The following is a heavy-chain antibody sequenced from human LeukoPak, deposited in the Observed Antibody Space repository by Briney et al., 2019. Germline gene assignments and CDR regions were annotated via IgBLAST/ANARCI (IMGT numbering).Heavy chain of an antibody. J-gene: IGHJ6*02. CDR2: IIPIFGAV. D-gene: IGHD2/OR15-2a*01. CDR1: GGTFRNFA. Sequence: SVKVSCKASGGTFRNFALNWVRQAPGQGLEWMGGIIPIFGAVSYAQKFQGRVAIAADKSTSTAYMELSSLRSEDTAVYYCTSRTTSSLSYGVDVWGQGTTVTVSS. CDR3: TSRTTSSLSYGVDV. V-gene: IGHV1-69*06.